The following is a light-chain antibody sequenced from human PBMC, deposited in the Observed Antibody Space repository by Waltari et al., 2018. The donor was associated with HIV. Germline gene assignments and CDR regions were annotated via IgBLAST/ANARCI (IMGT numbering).Light chain of an antibody. CDR2: DVT. Sequence: QSALTQPPSASGSPGQSVTISCTGTSSDVGGYNYVPWFQQHPGKAPKLMIYDVTKRPSGVPDRFSCSKSGNTASLTVSGLQAEDEADYYCASHAGSKDVFGGGTRLTVL. CDR1: SSDVGGYNY. J-gene: IGLJ2*01. V-gene: IGLV2-8*01. CDR3: ASHAGSKDV.